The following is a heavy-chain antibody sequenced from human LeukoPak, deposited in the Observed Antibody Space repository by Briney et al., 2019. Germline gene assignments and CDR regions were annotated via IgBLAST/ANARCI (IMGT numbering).Heavy chain of an antibody. Sequence: SETLSLTCTVSGGSISSGGYYWGWIRQHPGKGLEWIGYIYYSGSTYYNPSLKSRVTISVDTSKNQFSLKLSSVTAADTAVYYCARDPNYYDSSGYPGAFDIWGQGTMVTVSS. D-gene: IGHD3-22*01. CDR1: GGSISSGGYY. V-gene: IGHV4-31*03. CDR3: ARDPNYYDSSGYPGAFDI. CDR2: IYYSGST. J-gene: IGHJ3*02.